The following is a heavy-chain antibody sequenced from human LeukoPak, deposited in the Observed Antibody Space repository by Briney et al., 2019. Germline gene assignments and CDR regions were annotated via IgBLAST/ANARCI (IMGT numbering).Heavy chain of an antibody. V-gene: IGHV3-23*01. CDR3: AKDPLGRYYGSGCYSDY. Sequence: GGSLRLSCAASGFTFSSYAMSWVRQAPGKGLEWVSAISGSGGSTYYADSVKGRFTISRDNSKNTLYLQMNSLRAEDTAVYYYAKDPLGRYYGSGCYSDYWGQGTLVTVSS. J-gene: IGHJ4*02. D-gene: IGHD3-10*01. CDR1: GFTFSSYA. CDR2: ISGSGGST.